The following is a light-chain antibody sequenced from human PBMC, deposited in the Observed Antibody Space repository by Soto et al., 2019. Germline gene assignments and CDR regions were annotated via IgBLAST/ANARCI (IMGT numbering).Light chain of an antibody. CDR2: EVS. Sequence: QSALTQPPSASGSPGQSVTISCTGTSSDVGGYNYVSWYQQHPGKAPKLMIYEVSKRPSGVPDRFSGFKSGNTASLTVSGLQSEDEADYYCSSYAGSNNYVFGTRTKVTVL. CDR1: SSDVGGYNY. V-gene: IGLV2-8*01. J-gene: IGLJ1*01. CDR3: SSYAGSNNYV.